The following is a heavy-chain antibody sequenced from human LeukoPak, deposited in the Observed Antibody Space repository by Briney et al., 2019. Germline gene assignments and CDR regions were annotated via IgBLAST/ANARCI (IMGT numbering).Heavy chain of an antibody. Sequence: GGSLRLSCAASGFTFSKAWMSWVRQAPGKGLEWVGRVKRKSEGGTTDYAAPVKGRFIISRDDSKNTLYLQMNSLKTEDTAVYYCTTDQIYDFWSGYYTERGYWGQGTLVTVSS. CDR1: GFTFSKAW. CDR3: TTDQIYDFWSGYYTERGY. D-gene: IGHD3-3*01. V-gene: IGHV3-15*01. J-gene: IGHJ4*02. CDR2: VKRKSEGGTT.